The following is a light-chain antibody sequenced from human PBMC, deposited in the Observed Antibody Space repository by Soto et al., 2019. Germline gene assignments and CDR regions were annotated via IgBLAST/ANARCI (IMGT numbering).Light chain of an antibody. CDR2: GAS. CDR3: QQYNNWPPYT. J-gene: IGKJ2*01. CDR1: QSVSSG. Sequence: EIVITQSPATLSVSPGERATLCCRASQSVSSGLSWYQQKPGQAPRLLIYGASTRATGIPARFSGSGSGTEFTLTISSLQSEDYAVYYCQQYNNWPPYTFGQGTKVDI. V-gene: IGKV3-15*01.